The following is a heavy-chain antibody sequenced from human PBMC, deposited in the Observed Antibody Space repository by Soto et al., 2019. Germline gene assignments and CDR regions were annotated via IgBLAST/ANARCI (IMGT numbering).Heavy chain of an antibody. D-gene: IGHD4-17*01. Sequence: SETLSLTCTVSGGSISSGGYYWSWIRQHPGKGLEWIGYIYYSGSTYYNPSLKSRVTISVDTSKNQFSLKLSSVTAADTAVYYCARAGLPHLKSYYYYMDVWGKGTTVTVSS. CDR2: IYYSGST. J-gene: IGHJ6*03. CDR1: GGSISSGGYY. V-gene: IGHV4-31*03. CDR3: ARAGLPHLKSYYYYMDV.